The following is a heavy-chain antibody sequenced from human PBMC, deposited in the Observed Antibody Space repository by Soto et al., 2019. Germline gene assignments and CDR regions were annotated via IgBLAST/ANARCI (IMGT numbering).Heavy chain of an antibody. CDR2: ISAYNGNT. CDR3: ARSWSGYYRYGMDV. V-gene: IGHV1-18*01. Sequence: QVQLVQSGAAVKKPGASVKVSCKASGYTFTSYGISWVRQAPGQGLEWMGWISAYNGNTNYAQKFQGRVTMTTDTSTSAGYMELRSLRSDDTAVYYCARSWSGYYRYGMDVWGQGTTVTVSS. CDR1: GYTFTSYG. J-gene: IGHJ6*02. D-gene: IGHD3-3*01.